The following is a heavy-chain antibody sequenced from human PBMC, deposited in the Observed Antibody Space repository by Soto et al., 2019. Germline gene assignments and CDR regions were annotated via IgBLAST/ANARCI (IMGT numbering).Heavy chain of an antibody. J-gene: IGHJ3*02. V-gene: IGHV3-30*18. Sequence: PGGSLRLSCAASGFTFSSYGMHWVRQAPGKGLEWVAVISYDGTNNYYTESVKGRFTIPRDNSKNTLFLQMNSLRAEDTAVYFCAKGDCSGGSCYFSAFDIWGQGTMVTVSS. D-gene: IGHD2-15*01. CDR3: AKGDCSGGSCYFSAFDI. CDR2: ISYDGTNN. CDR1: GFTFSSYG.